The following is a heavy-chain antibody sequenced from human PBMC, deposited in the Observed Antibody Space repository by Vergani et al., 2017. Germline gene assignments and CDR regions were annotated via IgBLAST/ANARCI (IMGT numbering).Heavy chain of an antibody. J-gene: IGHJ4*02. CDR1: GYTFTSDA. V-gene: IGHV1-8*03. D-gene: IGHD2-8*01. CDR2: MNPISGNT. Sequence: QVQLVQSGAEVKKPGSSVKVSCKASGYTFTSDAIHWVRQATGQGLEWMGWMNPISGNTGYAQNLQGRLTITRDTSVNTAYMELSSLTSEDMAVYYCVRARRTCTYDHCPRYYYDLWGQGTLVTVSS. CDR3: VRARRTCTYDHCPRYYYDL.